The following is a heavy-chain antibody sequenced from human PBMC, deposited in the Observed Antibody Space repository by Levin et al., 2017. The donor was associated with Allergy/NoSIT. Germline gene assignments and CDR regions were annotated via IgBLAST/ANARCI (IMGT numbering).Heavy chain of an antibody. CDR1: GFTFSSYS. Sequence: GGSLRLSCAASGFTFSSYSMNWVRQAPGKGLEWVSYISSSSSTIYYADSVKGRFTISRDNAKNSLYLQMNSLRAEDTAVYYCARDVGGCSGGSCYRTTFDYWGQGTLVTVSS. J-gene: IGHJ4*02. CDR2: ISSSSSTI. V-gene: IGHV3-48*01. D-gene: IGHD2-15*01. CDR3: ARDVGGCSGGSCYRTTFDY.